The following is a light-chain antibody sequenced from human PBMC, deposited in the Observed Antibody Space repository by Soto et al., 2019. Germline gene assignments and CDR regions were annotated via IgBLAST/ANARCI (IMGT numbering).Light chain of an antibody. J-gene: IGLJ1*01. CDR1: SSDVGGYNY. Sequence: QSVLTQPASVSGSPGQWITISCTGTSSDVGGYNYVSWYQQHPGKAPKLMIYDVSNRPSGVSNRFSGSKSGNTASLTISGLQAEDEADYYCSSYTSSSTHLFGTGTKVTVL. CDR2: DVS. V-gene: IGLV2-14*01. CDR3: SSYTSSSTHL.